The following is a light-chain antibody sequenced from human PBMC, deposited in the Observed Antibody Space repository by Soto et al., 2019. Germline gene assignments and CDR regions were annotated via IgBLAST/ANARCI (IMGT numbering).Light chain of an antibody. V-gene: IGLV2-8*01. CDR3: TSYAGGNNV. CDR2: EVN. Sequence: QSVLTQPPSASGSPGQSVTISRTGTSSDVGGYNYVSWYQQHPGKVPKLMVYEVNKRPSGVPDRFSGSKSGNTASLTVSGLQAEDEADYYCTSYAGGNNVFGTGTKVTVL. CDR1: SSDVGGYNY. J-gene: IGLJ1*01.